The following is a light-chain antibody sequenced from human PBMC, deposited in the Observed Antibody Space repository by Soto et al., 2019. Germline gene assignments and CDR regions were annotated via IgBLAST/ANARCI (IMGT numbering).Light chain of an antibody. CDR2: EVN. CDR1: SSDVGGYNY. V-gene: IGLV2-14*01. CDR3: TSYTSSITLV. J-gene: IGLJ2*01. Sequence: QSVLTQPASVSGSPGQSITISCTGTSSDVGGYNYVSWYQQHPGKVPKLMIFEVNNRPSGVSNRFSGSKSGNTASLTISGLQAEDEADYYCTSYTSSITLVFGGGTKVTVL.